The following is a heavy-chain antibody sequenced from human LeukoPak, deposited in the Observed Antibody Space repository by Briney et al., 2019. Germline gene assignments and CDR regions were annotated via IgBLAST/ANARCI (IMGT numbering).Heavy chain of an antibody. J-gene: IGHJ6*02. CDR2: ISSSSSYI. V-gene: IGHV3-21*01. D-gene: IGHD6-13*01. CDR3: AREKSSAAGNYYYYGMDV. Sequence: PGGSLRLSCAASGFTFSSYSMNWVRQAPGKGLEWVSSISSSSSYIYYADSVKGRFTISRDNAKNSLYLQMNSLRAEDTAVYYCAREKSSAAGNYYYYGMDVWGQGTTVTVSS. CDR1: GFTFSSYS.